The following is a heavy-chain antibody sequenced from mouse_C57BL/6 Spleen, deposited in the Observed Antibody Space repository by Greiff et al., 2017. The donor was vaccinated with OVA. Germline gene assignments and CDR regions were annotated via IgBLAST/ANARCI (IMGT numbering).Heavy chain of an antibody. J-gene: IGHJ2*01. V-gene: IGHV1-22*01. CDR3: ARTRLTVFDY. CDR1: GYTFTDYN. Sequence: EVQLQQSGPELVKPGASVKMSCKASGYTFTDYNMHWVKQSHGKSLEWIGYINPNNGGTSYNQKFKGKATLTVNKSSSTAYMELRSLTSEDSADYDCARTRLTVFDYWGQGTTLTVSA. D-gene: IGHD4-1*01. CDR2: INPNNGGT.